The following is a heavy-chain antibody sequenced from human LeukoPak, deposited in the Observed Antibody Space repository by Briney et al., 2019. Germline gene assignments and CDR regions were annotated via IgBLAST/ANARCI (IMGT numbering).Heavy chain of an antibody. CDR2: IYYSGST. CDR1: GGSVSSGSYY. V-gene: IGHV4-61*01. Sequence: SETLSLTCTVSGGSVSSGSYYWSWIRQPPGKGLEWIGYIYYSGSTNYNPSLKSRVTISVDTSKNQFSLKLSSVTAADTAVYYCARDGGDILTGYFDYWGQGTLVTVSS. CDR3: ARDGGDILTGYFDY. J-gene: IGHJ4*02. D-gene: IGHD3-9*01.